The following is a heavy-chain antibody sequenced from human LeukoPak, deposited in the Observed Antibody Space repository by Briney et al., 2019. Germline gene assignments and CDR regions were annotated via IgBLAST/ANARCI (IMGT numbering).Heavy chain of an antibody. Sequence: SETLSLTCTVSGGSISSGGYYWSWIRQHPGKGLEWIGYIYYSGSTYYNPSLKSRVTISVDTSKNQFSLKLSSVTAADTAVYYCARGAYSSSWYDGHAFDVWGQGTMVTVSS. J-gene: IGHJ3*01. CDR1: GGSISSGGYY. CDR2: IYYSGST. D-gene: IGHD6-13*01. CDR3: ARGAYSSSWYDGHAFDV. V-gene: IGHV4-31*03.